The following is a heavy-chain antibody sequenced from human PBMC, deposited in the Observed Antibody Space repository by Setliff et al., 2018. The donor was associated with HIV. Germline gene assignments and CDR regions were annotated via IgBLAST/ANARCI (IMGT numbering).Heavy chain of an antibody. CDR3: TRDRPDYDFWSGYTFDF. V-gene: IGHV3-49*04. CDR1: GFTFSSYA. Sequence: GGSLRLSCAASGFTFSSYAMSWVRQAPGKGLEWVGFIRSRVYGGTPEYAAPVTGRFTISRDDSKGVAYLQMNRLKTEDTAVYYCTRDRPDYDFWSGYTFDFWGRGTLVTVSS. CDR2: IRSRVYGGTP. J-gene: IGHJ4*02. D-gene: IGHD3-3*01.